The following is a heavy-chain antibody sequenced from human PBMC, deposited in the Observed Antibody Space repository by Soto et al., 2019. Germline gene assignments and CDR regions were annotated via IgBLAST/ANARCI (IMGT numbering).Heavy chain of an antibody. CDR1: GFSFSGYA. CDR2: ISGSGAST. Sequence: EVQLLESGGGVGQPGGSLRLSCAATGFSFSGYAMSWVRQAAGKGLEWVSTISGSGASTFYADSVKGGFTISRDNSKKTCDLKINSLRAEDRAVYYCAENSKGYSVSYCDYWGQGTLVTVSS. D-gene: IGHD1-26*01. V-gene: IGHV3-23*01. J-gene: IGHJ4*02. CDR3: AENSKGYSVSYCDY.